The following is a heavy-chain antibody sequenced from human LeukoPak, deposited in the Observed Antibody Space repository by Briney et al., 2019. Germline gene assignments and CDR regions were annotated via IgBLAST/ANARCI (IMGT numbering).Heavy chain of an antibody. CDR3: AREGLDY. V-gene: IGHV1-8*03. CDR2: MNPNSGNT. CDR1: GYTFTSYG. Sequence: ASVKVSCKASGYTFTSYGFSWVRQAPGQGLEWMGYMNPNSGNTGYAQKFQDRVTITSDTSISTAYMELSSLRSDDTAVYYCAREGLDYWGQGTLVTVSS. J-gene: IGHJ4*02.